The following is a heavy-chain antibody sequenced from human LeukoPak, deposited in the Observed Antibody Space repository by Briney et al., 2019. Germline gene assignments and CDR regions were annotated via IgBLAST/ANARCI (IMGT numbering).Heavy chain of an antibody. CDR3: ARETSGSYYGQQYYYYYMDV. CDR1: GFTFSSYW. CDR2: IKQDGSEK. Sequence: GGSLRLSCAASGFTFSSYWMSWVRQAPGKGLEWVANIKQDGSEKYYVDSVKGRFTISRDNAKNSLYLQMNSLRAEDTAVYYCARETSGSYYGQQYYYYYMDVWGKGTTVTASS. V-gene: IGHV3-7*01. J-gene: IGHJ6*03. D-gene: IGHD1-26*01.